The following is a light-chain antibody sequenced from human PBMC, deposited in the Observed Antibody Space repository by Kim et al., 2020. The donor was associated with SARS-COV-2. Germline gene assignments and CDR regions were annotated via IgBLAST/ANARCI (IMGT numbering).Light chain of an antibody. V-gene: IGKV1D-16*01. CDR3: QQYSRYPRT. CDR1: QGISNW. J-gene: IGKJ5*01. CDR2: SAS. Sequence: DIQMTQSPSSLSASIGDRVTITCRASQGISNWLAWYQQKPGEAPKSLIYSASTLQSGVPSRFSASKSGTDFTLTINNLQPEDSGTYYCQQYSRYPRTFGQGKRLEI.